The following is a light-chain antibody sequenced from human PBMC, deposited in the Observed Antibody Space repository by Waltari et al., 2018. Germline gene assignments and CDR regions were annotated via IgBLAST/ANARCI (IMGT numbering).Light chain of an antibody. Sequence: NVLTQSPGTPSLSPGERATLSCRASQSVSNNYLAWFQQQPGQAPRLLIYGASSRATGIPDRFSGSGSGTDFTLTISRLEPEDSAVYFCHLYGSARTFGGGTKVEIK. V-gene: IGKV3-20*01. CDR3: HLYGSART. CDR1: QSVSNNY. J-gene: IGKJ4*01. CDR2: GAS.